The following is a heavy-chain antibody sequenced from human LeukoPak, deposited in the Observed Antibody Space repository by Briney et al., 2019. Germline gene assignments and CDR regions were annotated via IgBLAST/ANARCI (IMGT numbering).Heavy chain of an antibody. Sequence: ATVKVSCKASGYSFTSYYMHWVRHAPAQGPEWMGIVNPSTESTNYAQKFQGRVSMTRDTSTSTVYMELSSLRSEDTAVYYCARGGDGYNFEEFVHFDYWGQGTLVTVSS. CDR3: ARGGDGYNFEEFVHFDY. CDR2: VNPSTEST. V-gene: IGHV1-46*01. J-gene: IGHJ4*02. CDR1: GYSFTSYY. D-gene: IGHD5-24*01.